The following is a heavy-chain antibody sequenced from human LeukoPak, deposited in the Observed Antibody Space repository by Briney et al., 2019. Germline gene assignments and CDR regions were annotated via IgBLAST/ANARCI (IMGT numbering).Heavy chain of an antibody. Sequence: SETLSLTCTVSGGSFSSSSYYWGWIRQPPGKGLEWIGSFYYSGSTYYDPSLKSRVTISVDTPKNQFSLKLSSVTDADTSVYYCANRYCSGGSCYFDYWGQGTLVTVSS. CDR1: GGSFSSSSYY. D-gene: IGHD2-15*01. V-gene: IGHV4-39*01. J-gene: IGHJ4*02. CDR2: FYYSGST. CDR3: ANRYCSGGSCYFDY.